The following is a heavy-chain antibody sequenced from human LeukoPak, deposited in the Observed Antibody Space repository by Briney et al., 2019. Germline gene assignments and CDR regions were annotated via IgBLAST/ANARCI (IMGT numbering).Heavy chain of an antibody. Sequence: SETLSLTCAVYGGSFSGYYWSWIRQPPGKGLEWIGEINHSGSTNYNPSLKSRVTISVDTSKNQFSLKLSSVTAADTAVYYCARLGFGELIFGEVWFDPWGQGTLVTVSS. J-gene: IGHJ5*02. CDR2: INHSGST. CDR1: GGSFSGYY. D-gene: IGHD3-10*01. CDR3: ARLGFGELIFGEVWFDP. V-gene: IGHV4-34*01.